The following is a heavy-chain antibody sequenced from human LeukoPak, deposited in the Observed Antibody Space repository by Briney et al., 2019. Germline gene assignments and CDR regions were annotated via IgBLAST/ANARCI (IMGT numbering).Heavy chain of an antibody. Sequence: GRSLRLSCAASGFTFSSYGMHWVRQAPGMGLVWVSRINTDGSTTSYADSVKGRFTISRDNAKNTLYLQVNSLRAEDTAVYYCARGGLEPVDYWGQGTLVTVSS. CDR2: INTDGSTT. CDR3: ARGGLEPVDY. CDR1: GFTFSSYG. D-gene: IGHD5-24*01. J-gene: IGHJ4*02. V-gene: IGHV3-74*01.